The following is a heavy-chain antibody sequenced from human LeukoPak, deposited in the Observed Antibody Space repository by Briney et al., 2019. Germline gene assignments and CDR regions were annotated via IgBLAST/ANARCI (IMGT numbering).Heavy chain of an antibody. D-gene: IGHD5-12*01. CDR3: ARSGFDSRYYFGMDV. CDR1: GGSISSYY. J-gene: IGHJ6*02. Sequence: SETLSLTCTVSGGSISSYYWSWIRQPPGGGLEWIGYIYYSGSTNYNPSLKRRGTISLDTSKSQFSLKLRSVTAADTAVYYCARSGFDSRYYFGMDVWGHGTTVTVSS. CDR2: IYYSGST. V-gene: IGHV4-59*01.